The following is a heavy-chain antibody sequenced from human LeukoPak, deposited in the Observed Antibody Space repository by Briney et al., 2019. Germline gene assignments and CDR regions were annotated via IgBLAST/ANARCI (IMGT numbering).Heavy chain of an antibody. CDR1: VYTFTSYD. D-gene: IGHD6-6*01. J-gene: IGHJ6*03. CDR2: MNPNSGNT. V-gene: IGHV1-8*01. Sequence: ASVKDSCMASVYTFTSYDINWVRPATGQGLEWMGWMNPNSGNTGYAQKFQGRVTMTRYTSISTAYMELSSLRSEDTAVYYCARALYSSSIRFYYYMDGWGKGTTVTVCS. CDR3: ARALYSSSIRFYYYMDG.